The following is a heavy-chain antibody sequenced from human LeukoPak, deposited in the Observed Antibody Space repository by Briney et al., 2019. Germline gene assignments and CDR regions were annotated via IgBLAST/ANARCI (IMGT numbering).Heavy chain of an antibody. Sequence: GGSLRLSCAASGFTFSSYGMHWVRQALGKGLEWVAVIWYDGSNKYYADSVKGRFTISRDNSKNTLYLQMNSLKAEDTAVYYCARPPMVRGVIITGDDVFDIWGQGTMVTVSS. CDR2: IWYDGSNK. V-gene: IGHV3-33*08. CDR3: ARPPMVRGVIITGDDVFDI. D-gene: IGHD3-10*01. CDR1: GFTFSSYG. J-gene: IGHJ3*02.